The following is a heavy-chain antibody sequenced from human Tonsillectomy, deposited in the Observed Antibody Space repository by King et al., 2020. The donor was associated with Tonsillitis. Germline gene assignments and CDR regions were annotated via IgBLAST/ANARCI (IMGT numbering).Heavy chain of an antibody. CDR2: IRSKAYGGTT. CDR3: TRGWGYCSSTSCHYFDY. V-gene: IGHV3-49*04. CDR1: GFTFGDYA. D-gene: IGHD2-2*01. Sequence: VQLVESGGGLVQPGRSLRLSCTASGFTFGDYAMSWVRQAPGKGREGVGFIRSKAYGGTTEYAASVKGRFTISRDDSKSIAYLKMNSLKTEDTAVYYCTRGWGYCSSTSCHYFDYWGQGTLVTVSS. J-gene: IGHJ4*02.